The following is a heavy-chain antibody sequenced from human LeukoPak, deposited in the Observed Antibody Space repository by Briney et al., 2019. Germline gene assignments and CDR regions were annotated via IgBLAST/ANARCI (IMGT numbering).Heavy chain of an antibody. Sequence: KPSETLSLTCTVSGGSISSYYWNWFRQPAGKGLEWIGRIYTSGSTDYNPSLTSRVTVSLDTSKNQFSLKLSSMTAADTAVYYCARSMVRGLKRGYFDYWGQGALVAVSS. D-gene: IGHD3-10*01. CDR2: IYTSGST. V-gene: IGHV4-4*07. J-gene: IGHJ4*02. CDR3: ARSMVRGLKRGYFDY. CDR1: GGSISSYY.